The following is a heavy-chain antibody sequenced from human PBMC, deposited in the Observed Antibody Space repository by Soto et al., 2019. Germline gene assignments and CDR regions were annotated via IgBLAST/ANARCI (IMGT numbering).Heavy chain of an antibody. V-gene: IGHV3-23*01. CDR3: AKDFTPDGYWDFAY. CDR1: GFTFSTYT. CDR2: VLQTGSST. Sequence: PGGSLRLSCAASGFTFSTYTMSWVRQPPGKGLEWVSAVLQTGSSTFYADSVKGRFTISRDNSKNTLYLQMNNLRAEDTAVYYCAKDFTPDGYWDFAYWGQGTLVTVAS. D-gene: IGHD4-17*01. J-gene: IGHJ4*02.